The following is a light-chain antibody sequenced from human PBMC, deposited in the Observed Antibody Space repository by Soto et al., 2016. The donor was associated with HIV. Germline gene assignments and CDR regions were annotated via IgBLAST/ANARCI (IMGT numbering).Light chain of an antibody. J-gene: IGKJ2*01. Sequence: DIVMTQSPLSLPVTPGEPASISCRSSQSLLHSNGYNYLDWYLQKPGQSPQLLIFLGSNPGPGVPARFSGSGSGTDFTLQISRMEAEDVGVYYCMQALQTPNTFGQGTKLEIK. CDR3: MQALQTPNT. CDR1: QSLLHSNGYNY. CDR2: LGS. V-gene: IGKV2-28*01.